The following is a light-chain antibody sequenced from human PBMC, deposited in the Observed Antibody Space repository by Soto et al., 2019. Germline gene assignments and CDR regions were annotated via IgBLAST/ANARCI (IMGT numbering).Light chain of an antibody. CDR3: QQYGSSPEFT. Sequence: EIALTQSPGTLSLSPGERATLSCRASQCVSSSYLAWYQQKPGQAPRLLIYGASTRATGIPARFSGSGSGTDFTLTISRLEPEDFAVYYCQQYGSSPEFTFGPGTKVDIK. CDR1: QCVSSSY. V-gene: IGKV3-20*01. J-gene: IGKJ3*01. CDR2: GAS.